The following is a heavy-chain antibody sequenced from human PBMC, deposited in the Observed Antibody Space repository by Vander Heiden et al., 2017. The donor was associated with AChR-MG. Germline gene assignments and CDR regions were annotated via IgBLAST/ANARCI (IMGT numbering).Heavy chain of an antibody. CDR3: ARDGDDCSGGSCYGPRWAGYYYYMDV. CDR2: IIPSFGTA. CDR1: GGTFSSHA. D-gene: IGHD2-15*01. V-gene: IGHV1-69*01. J-gene: IGHJ6*03. Sequence: QVQLVQSGADVKKPGSSVKLSCKASGGTFSSHAIRWVRPAPGQGLEWMGGIIPSFGTANYAQKFQGRVTITADESTSTADMELRSLRSEDTAVYYCARDGDDCSGGSCYGPRWAGYYYYMDVWGKGTTVTVSS.